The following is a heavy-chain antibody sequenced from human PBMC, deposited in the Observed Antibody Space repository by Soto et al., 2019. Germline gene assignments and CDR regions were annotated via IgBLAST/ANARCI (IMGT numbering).Heavy chain of an antibody. V-gene: IGHV1-8*01. Sequence: QVQLVQSGAEVKKPGASVKVSCKASGYTFTSYDINWVRQATGQGLEWMGWMNPNSGNTGYAQKFQGRVTMTRNTSIITAYRERSSLRSEDTAVYYCARVPRGPSPYNWFDPWGQGTLVTVSS. CDR3: ARVPRGPSPYNWFDP. CDR1: GYTFTSYD. J-gene: IGHJ5*02. CDR2: MNPNSGNT.